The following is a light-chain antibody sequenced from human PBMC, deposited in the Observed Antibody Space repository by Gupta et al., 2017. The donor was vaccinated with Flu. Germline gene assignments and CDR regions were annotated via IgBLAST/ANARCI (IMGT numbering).Light chain of an antibody. Sequence: DIQMTQSPSSVSASIGDRVTFTCRASQGISGWLAWYQQNPGKAPKLLIYAASRAHSGVPSRFSGSASGTDFTLTISILHPEDFATYYCQQADSVPYTFGQGTKLEI. J-gene: IGKJ2*01. CDR2: AAS. CDR3: QQADSVPYT. CDR1: QGISGW. V-gene: IGKV1-12*02.